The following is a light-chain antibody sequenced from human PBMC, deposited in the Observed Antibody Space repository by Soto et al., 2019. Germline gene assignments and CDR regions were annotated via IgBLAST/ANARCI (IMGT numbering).Light chain of an antibody. V-gene: IGKV1-5*03. CDR1: QSISTW. CDR3: QQYERCART. Sequence: DIQMTQSPSTLSASVGDRVSITCRASQSISTWLAWYQQKPGKAPNLLIYKSSILNDGVPSRFSGSGSGTEFTLTISSLQPDDFATYYCQQYERCARTFGGGTKVEIK. CDR2: KSS. J-gene: IGKJ4*01.